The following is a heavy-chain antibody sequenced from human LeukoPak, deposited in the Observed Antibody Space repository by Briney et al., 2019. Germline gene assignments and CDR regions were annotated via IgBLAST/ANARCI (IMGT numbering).Heavy chain of an antibody. CDR2: IHYSGSS. V-gene: IGHV4-59*01. CDR1: GGSISSYY. Sequence: PSETLSLTCTVSGGSISSYYWNWIRQPPGEGLEWIGYIHYSGSSNNNPSLKSRVTISVDTSKNQFSLRLSSVTAADTAVYYCAREGAVAGFDYWGQGTLVTVSS. D-gene: IGHD6-19*01. CDR3: AREGAVAGFDY. J-gene: IGHJ4*02.